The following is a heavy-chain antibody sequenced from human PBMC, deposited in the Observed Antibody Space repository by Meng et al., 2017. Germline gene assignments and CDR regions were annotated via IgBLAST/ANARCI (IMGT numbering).Heavy chain of an antibody. Sequence: GESLKISCAASGFTFSSYWMSWVRQAPGKGLEWGANINQDGSEKYYVDSVKGRFTISRDNAKNSLYLQMNSLRAEDTAVYYCARDLRVADSLFDPWGQGTLVTVSS. J-gene: IGHJ5*02. D-gene: IGHD2-15*01. CDR3: ARDLRVADSLFDP. CDR2: INQDGSEK. CDR1: GFTFSSYW. V-gene: IGHV3-7*01.